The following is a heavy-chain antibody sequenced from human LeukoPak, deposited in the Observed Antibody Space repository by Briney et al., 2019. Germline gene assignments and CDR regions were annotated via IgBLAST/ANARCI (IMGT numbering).Heavy chain of an antibody. D-gene: IGHD2-2*01. CDR1: GYTFTSYG. Sequence: ASVKVSCKASGYTFTSYGISWVRQAPGQGLEWMGWISAYNGNTNYAQKLQGRVTMTTDTSTSTAYMELRSLRSDDTAVYYCAREFPICSSTSCSPDAFDIWGQGTMVTVSS. V-gene: IGHV1-18*01. CDR2: ISAYNGNT. CDR3: AREFPICSSTSCSPDAFDI. J-gene: IGHJ3*02.